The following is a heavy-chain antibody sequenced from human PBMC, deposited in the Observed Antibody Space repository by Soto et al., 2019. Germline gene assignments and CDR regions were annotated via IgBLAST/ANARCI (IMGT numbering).Heavy chain of an antibody. CDR1: GGTFSSYA. J-gene: IGHJ4*02. CDR3: ALLRGGSCYDVCLDY. CDR2: IIPIFGTA. D-gene: IGHD2-15*01. V-gene: IGHV1-69*13. Sequence: GASVKVSCKASGGTFSSYAISWVRQAPGQGLEWMGGIIPIFGTANYAQKFQGRVTITADESTSTAYMELSSLRSEDTAVYYCALLRGGSCYDVCLDYWGQGTLVTVSS.